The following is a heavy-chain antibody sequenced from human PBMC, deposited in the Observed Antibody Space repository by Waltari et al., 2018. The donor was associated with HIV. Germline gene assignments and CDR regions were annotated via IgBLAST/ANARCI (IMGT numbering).Heavy chain of an antibody. CDR2: IYSSVSA. CDR1: GDSMTSYY. J-gene: IGHJ4*02. Sequence: QVQLQESGPGLLKPSETLSLTCSVSGDSMTSYYWAWIRQPPGKGLEWIGYIYSSVSASYTPSLHSRLTISVDTSNNQFSLKLSSVTAADTAVYYCARYGSGHRHFGYWGQGTLVIVSS. V-gene: IGHV4-59*01. D-gene: IGHD3-10*01. CDR3: ARYGSGHRHFGY.